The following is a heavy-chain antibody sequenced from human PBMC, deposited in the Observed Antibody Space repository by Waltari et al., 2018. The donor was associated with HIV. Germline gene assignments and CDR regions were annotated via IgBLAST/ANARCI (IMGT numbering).Heavy chain of an antibody. CDR2: IKQDGSEK. J-gene: IGHJ4*02. V-gene: IGHV3-7*01. CDR1: GFLFTSFW. CDR3: ATSRTFDY. D-gene: IGHD2-2*01. Sequence: EVLLVESGGGLVQPGGSLRLSCTASGFLFTSFWMSWVRQAPGKGLEGGANIKQDGSEKYYVDSVKGRFTISRDNAKNSLYLQMNSLRAEDTAMYYCATSRTFDYWGQGTLVTVSS.